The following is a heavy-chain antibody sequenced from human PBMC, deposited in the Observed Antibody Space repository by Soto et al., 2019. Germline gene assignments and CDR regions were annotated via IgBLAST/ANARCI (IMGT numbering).Heavy chain of an antibody. Sequence: GGSLRLSCAASGFTFSSYAMSWVRQAPGKGLEWVSAISGSGGSTYYADSVKGRFTISRDNSKNTLYLQMNSLRAEDTAVYYCAKDQGDYDILTGSHFDYWGQGTLVTVSS. CDR3: AKDQGDYDILTGSHFDY. CDR1: GFTFSSYA. D-gene: IGHD3-9*01. V-gene: IGHV3-23*01. J-gene: IGHJ4*02. CDR2: ISGSGGST.